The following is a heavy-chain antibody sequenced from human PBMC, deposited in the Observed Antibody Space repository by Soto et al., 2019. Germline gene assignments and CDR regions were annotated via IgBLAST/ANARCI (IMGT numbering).Heavy chain of an antibody. CDR2: MNPNSGNT. J-gene: IGHJ4*02. D-gene: IGHD4-17*01. V-gene: IGHV1-8*01. CDR3: ARSYDYGEKIGY. CDR1: GYTFTSYD. Sequence: QVQLVQSGAEVKKPGASVKVSCKASGYTFTSYDINWVRQATGQGLEWMGWMNPNSGNTGYAQKLQGKVAMIRPSSISTAYMELSSLRSEDPAVYYCARSYDYGEKIGYWGQRTLVTVSS.